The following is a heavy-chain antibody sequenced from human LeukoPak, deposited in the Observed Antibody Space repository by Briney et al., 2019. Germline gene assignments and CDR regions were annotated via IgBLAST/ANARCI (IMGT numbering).Heavy chain of an antibody. CDR3: ARAPGYCIGTSCYPTVNY. J-gene: IGHJ4*02. CDR1: GYTFTNYG. V-gene: IGHV1-18*01. CDR2: ISASNGNT. D-gene: IGHD2-2*01. Sequence: ASVNVSCKASGYTFTNYGINWVRQAPGHGLEWMGWISASNGNTNYAQIVQGRVTMTTDTSTSTAYMGLRSLRSDDTAVYYCARAPGYCIGTSCYPTVNYWGQGTLVTVSS.